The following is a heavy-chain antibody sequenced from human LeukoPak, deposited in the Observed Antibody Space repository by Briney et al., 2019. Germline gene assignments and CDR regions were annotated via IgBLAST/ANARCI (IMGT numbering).Heavy chain of an antibody. V-gene: IGHV3-23*01. D-gene: IGHD3-10*01. J-gene: IGHJ4*02. CDR3: AKKGYYHASSSSPFYFDY. Sequence: GGSLRLSCTASGFTFNSFGMGWVRQAPGKGLEWVSAITDNAVTTYYSGSVRGRFTISRDNSENTLYLQMNSLRPEDTAIYYCAKKGYYHASSSSPFYFDYWGQGTLVTVSS. CDR2: ITDNAVTT. CDR1: GFTFNSFG.